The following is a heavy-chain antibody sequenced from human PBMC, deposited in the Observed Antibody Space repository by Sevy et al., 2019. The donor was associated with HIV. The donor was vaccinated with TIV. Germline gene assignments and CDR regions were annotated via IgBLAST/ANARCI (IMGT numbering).Heavy chain of an antibody. V-gene: IGHV3-23*01. CDR2: ISGSGGST. D-gene: IGHD6-19*01. J-gene: IGHJ4*02. CDR3: AKEGRVAGIYYFDY. CDR1: GFTFSSYA. Sequence: GGSLRLSCAASGFTFSSYAMSWVRQAPGKGLEWVSAISGSGGSTYYADSVKRRFTISRDNSKNTLYLQMNSLRSEDTAVYYCAKEGRVAGIYYFDYWGQGTLVTVSS.